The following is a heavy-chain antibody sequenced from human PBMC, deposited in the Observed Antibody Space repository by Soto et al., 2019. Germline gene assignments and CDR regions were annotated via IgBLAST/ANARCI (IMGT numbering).Heavy chain of an antibody. CDR1: GGSISSYY. CDR2: IYYSGST. Sequence: PSETLSLTCTVSGGSISSYYWSWIRQHPGKGLEWIGYIYYSGSTYYNPSLKSRVTISVDTSKNQFSLKLSSVTAADTAVYYCARVYCSGGSCYEFDYWGQGTLVTVSS. J-gene: IGHJ4*02. CDR3: ARVYCSGGSCYEFDY. D-gene: IGHD2-15*01. V-gene: IGHV4-59*06.